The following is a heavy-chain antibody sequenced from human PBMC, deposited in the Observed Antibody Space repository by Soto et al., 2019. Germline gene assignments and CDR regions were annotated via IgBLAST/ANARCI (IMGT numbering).Heavy chain of an antibody. J-gene: IGHJ6*02. D-gene: IGHD1-1*01. Sequence: QVQLVQSAAEVKKPGASVKVSCTASGHTLSRYGISWIRHAPGQGLEWLGWISGNNGNTNYAPKFRDRVTMTDDPSTSTVFLEVRSLRSDDTTTYYCARTNWNMYYVFGMDVWGQGTTVIVS. CDR3: ARTNWNMYYVFGMDV. CDR1: GHTLSRYG. V-gene: IGHV1-18*01. CDR2: ISGNNGNT.